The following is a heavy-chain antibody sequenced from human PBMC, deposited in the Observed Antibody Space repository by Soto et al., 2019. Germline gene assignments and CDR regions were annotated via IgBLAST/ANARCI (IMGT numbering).Heavy chain of an antibody. J-gene: IGHJ4*02. CDR3: ARVAY. Sequence: GGSLRLSCEASGFTFSRVSMSWVRQVPGKGLEWVASISSGSSDTWYADSVKGRFIISRDNAQNSLFLQMNTLRPEDTAMYYCARVAYWGPGXQVTVSS. V-gene: IGHV3-21*01. CDR2: ISSGSSDT. CDR1: GFTFSRVS.